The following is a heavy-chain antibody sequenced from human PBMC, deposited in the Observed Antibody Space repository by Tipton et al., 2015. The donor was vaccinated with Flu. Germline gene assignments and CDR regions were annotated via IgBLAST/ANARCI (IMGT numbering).Heavy chain of an antibody. J-gene: IGHJ6*02. V-gene: IGHV1-69*01. D-gene: IGHD2-2*02. CDR1: GGTFSSYA. Sequence: QVQLVQSGAEVKRPGSSVKVSCKASGGTFSSYAISWVRQAPGQGLEWMGGIIPIFGTANYAQKFQGRVTITADESTSAAYMELSSLRSEDTAVYYCARGSLPAAIGGGTPYGMDVWGQGTTVTVSS. CDR3: ARGSLPAAIGGGTPYGMDV. CDR2: IIPIFGTA.